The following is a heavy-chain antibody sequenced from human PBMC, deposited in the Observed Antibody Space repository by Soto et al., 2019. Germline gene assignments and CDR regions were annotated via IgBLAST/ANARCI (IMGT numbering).Heavy chain of an antibody. D-gene: IGHD1-26*01. Sequence: PSETLSLTCTVSGGSISSSSYYWGWIPQPPGKGLEWIGSIYYSGSTYYNPSLKSRVTISVDTSKNQFSLKLSSVTAADTAVYYCARHVGGGNFLFDYWGQGTQVTVSS. CDR3: ARHVGGGNFLFDY. CDR2: IYYSGST. V-gene: IGHV4-39*01. J-gene: IGHJ4*02. CDR1: GGSISSSSYY.